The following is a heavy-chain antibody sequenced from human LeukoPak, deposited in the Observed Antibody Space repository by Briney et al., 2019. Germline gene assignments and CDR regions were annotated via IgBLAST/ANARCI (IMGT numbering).Heavy chain of an antibody. CDR3: ARDHYYGSGSHYYYYYGMDV. V-gene: IGHV4-59*01. Sequence: PSETLSLTCTVSGGSISSYYWSWIRQPPGKGLEWIGYIYYSGSTNYNPSLKSRVTISVDTSKNQFSLKLSSVTAADTAVYYCARDHYYGSGSHYYYYYGMDVWGQGTTVTVSS. CDR2: IYYSGST. D-gene: IGHD3-10*01. CDR1: GGSISSYY. J-gene: IGHJ6*02.